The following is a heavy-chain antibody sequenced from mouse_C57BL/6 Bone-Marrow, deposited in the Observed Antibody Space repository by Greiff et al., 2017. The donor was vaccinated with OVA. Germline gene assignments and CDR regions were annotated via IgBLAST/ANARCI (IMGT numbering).Heavy chain of an antibody. Sequence: VQLQQSGAELVRPGASVKLSCTASGFNINDDYMHWVKQRPEQGLEWIGWIDPENGDTEYASKFQGKATITADTSSNTAYLQLSSLTSEDTAVYYGTTPEIYGLDYWGQGTTLTVSS. CDR1: GFNINDDY. CDR3: TTPEIYGLDY. V-gene: IGHV14-4*01. J-gene: IGHJ2*01. D-gene: IGHD1-2*01. CDR2: IDPENGDT.